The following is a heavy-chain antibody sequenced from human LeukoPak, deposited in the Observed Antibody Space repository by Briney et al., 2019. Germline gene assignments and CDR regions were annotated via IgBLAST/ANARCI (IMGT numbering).Heavy chain of an antibody. CDR2: IRSKTDGGTA. CDR1: GFTFSNAW. V-gene: IGHV3-15*01. Sequence: GESLRLSCAASGFTFSNAWMNWVRQAPGKGLEWVGRIRSKTDGGTADYAAPVKGRFTISRDDSKHTLYLQMNSLKTEDTAIYYCTTERPNFDYWGQGTPVSVST. CDR3: TTERPNFDY. J-gene: IGHJ4*02.